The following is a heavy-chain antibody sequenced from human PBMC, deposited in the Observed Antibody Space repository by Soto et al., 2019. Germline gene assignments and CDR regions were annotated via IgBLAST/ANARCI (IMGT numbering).Heavy chain of an antibody. V-gene: IGHV4-59*01. CDR3: AREAEDYYGSGSYYNWFDP. J-gene: IGHJ5*02. D-gene: IGHD3-10*01. CDR1: GGSISSYY. CDR2: IYYSGST. Sequence: QVQLQESGPGLVKPSETLSLTCTVSGGSISSYYWSWIRQPPGKGLEWIGYIYYSGSTNYNPSLKSRVTISVDTSKNQFSLKRSSVTAADTAVYYCAREAEDYYGSGSYYNWFDPWGQGTLVTVSS.